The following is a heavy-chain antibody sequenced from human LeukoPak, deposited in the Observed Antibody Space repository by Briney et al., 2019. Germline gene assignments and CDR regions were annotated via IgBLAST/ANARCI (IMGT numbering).Heavy chain of an antibody. D-gene: IGHD4/OR15-4a*01. CDR2: IRFDGSNK. CDR3: ARRAGAYSHPYDY. CDR1: GFTFSSYG. V-gene: IGHV3-30*02. Sequence: GGSLRLSCAASGFTFSSYGMHWVRQAPGKGLEWLAYIRFDGSNKYYADSVKGRFTISRDNSKNTLYLQMNSLRADDTAVYYCARRAGAYSHPYDYWGQGTLVTVSS. J-gene: IGHJ4*02.